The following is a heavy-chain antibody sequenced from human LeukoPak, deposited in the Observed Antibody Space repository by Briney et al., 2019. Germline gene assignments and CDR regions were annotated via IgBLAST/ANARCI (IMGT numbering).Heavy chain of an antibody. V-gene: IGHV3-64D*06. D-gene: IGHD4-17*01. CDR3: VKDQGFDDSPTGADY. CDR1: GFTFSSYA. CDR2: ISSNGGST. Sequence: GGSLRLSYSASGFTFSSYAMHWVRQAPGKGLEYVSAISSNGGSTYYADSVKGRFTISRDNSKNTLYLQMSSLRAEDTAVYYCVKDQGFDDSPTGADYWGQGTLVTVSS. J-gene: IGHJ4*02.